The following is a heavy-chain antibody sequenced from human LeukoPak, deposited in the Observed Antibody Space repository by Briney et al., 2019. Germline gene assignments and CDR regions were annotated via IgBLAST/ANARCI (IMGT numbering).Heavy chain of an antibody. J-gene: IGHJ4*02. CDR1: GFTFSNNW. V-gene: IGHV3-7*03. D-gene: IGHD2-2*02. CDR3: ARSIPQPDC. Sequence: PGGSLRLSCAASGFTFSNNWMTWVRQAPGKGLEWVASVKKDGSEKYYVDSVKGRFTISRDNAKNTLYLQMNSLRAEDTAVYYCARSIPQPDCWGQGTLVTVSS. CDR2: VKKDGSEK.